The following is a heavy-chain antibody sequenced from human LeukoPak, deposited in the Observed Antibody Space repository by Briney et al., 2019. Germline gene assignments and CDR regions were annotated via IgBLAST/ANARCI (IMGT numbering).Heavy chain of an antibody. J-gene: IGHJ4*02. CDR3: ARTWGDTFDY. Sequence: GGSLRLSCAAPGFPFSSYGMHWVRQAPGKGLERVSTIRGSGGSTDYADSVKGRFTISRDNSKSTLYLQMNSLRAEDTAVYYCARTWGDTFDYWGQGTLVTVSS. V-gene: IGHV3-23*01. CDR1: GFPFSSYG. D-gene: IGHD3-16*01. CDR2: IRGSGGST.